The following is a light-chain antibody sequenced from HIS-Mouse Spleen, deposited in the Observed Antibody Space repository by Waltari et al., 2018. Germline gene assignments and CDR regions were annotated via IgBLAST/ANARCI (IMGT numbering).Light chain of an antibody. J-gene: IGLJ1*01. CDR1: SSDVGGYNY. Sequence: QSALTQPASVSGSPGQSITISCTGPSSDVGGYNYVSWSQQHPGNAPKLMIYEVSNRPSGVSNRFSGSKSGNTASLTISGLQAEDEADYYCSSYTSSSTLLYVFGTGTKVTVL. CDR2: EVS. CDR3: SSYTSSSTLLYV. V-gene: IGLV2-14*01.